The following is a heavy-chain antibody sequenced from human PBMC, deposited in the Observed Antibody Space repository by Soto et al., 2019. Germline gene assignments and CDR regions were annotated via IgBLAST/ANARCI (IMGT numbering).Heavy chain of an antibody. Sequence: GGSLRLSCAASGFTFSDYYMSWIRQAPGKGLEWVSYISSSGTITYYADSVKGRFTISRDNAKNSVFLQMNSLRAEDTAVYYCAGLYSRGPSVRPRWGQGTLVTVSS. CDR3: AGLYSRGPSVRPR. CDR2: ISSSGTIT. V-gene: IGHV3-11*01. CDR1: GFTFSDYY. J-gene: IGHJ4*02. D-gene: IGHD3-22*01.